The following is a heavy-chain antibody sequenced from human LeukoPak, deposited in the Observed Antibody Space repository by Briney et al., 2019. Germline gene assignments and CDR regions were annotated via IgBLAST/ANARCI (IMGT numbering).Heavy chain of an antibody. J-gene: IGHJ4*02. D-gene: IGHD6-13*01. Sequence: GGSLILSCAASGFSLTNFDMNWIRQAPGKGLEWVSFFSVRYNVIYYADSVKGRFTVSRDEAKNSLYLQMNSLRAEDTGLYYCARDLPVAAADFWGQGTLVTVSS. CDR2: FSVRYNVI. CDR3: ARDLPVAAADF. V-gene: IGHV3-48*01. CDR1: GFSLTNFD.